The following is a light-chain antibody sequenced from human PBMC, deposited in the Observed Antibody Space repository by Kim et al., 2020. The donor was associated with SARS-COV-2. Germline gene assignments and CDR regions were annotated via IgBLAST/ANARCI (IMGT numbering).Light chain of an antibody. CDR1: KLGDKY. CDR3: QAWDSSTWV. V-gene: IGLV3-1*01. CDR2: QDT. J-gene: IGLJ3*02. Sequence: VSPGQTASITCSGDKLGDKYASWYQQKPGQSPVLVIYQDTKRPSGIPERFSGSNSGNTATLTISGTQAMDEADYYCQAWDSSTWVFGGGTQLTVL.